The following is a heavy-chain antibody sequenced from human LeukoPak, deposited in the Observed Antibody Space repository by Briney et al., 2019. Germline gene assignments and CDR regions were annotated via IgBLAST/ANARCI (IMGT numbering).Heavy chain of an antibody. D-gene: IGHD3-3*01. CDR2: IKTDGSST. V-gene: IGHV3-74*01. CDR1: GFTFSTYW. CDR3: ARGYYTIGDY. Sequence: PGGSLRLSCAASGFTFSTYWMHWVRHAPGKGLVWVSLIKTDGSSTTYADSVKGRFTVSRDNAKNTLYLQMNSLRDEDTAVYYCARGYYTIGDYWGQGTLVTVSS. J-gene: IGHJ4*02.